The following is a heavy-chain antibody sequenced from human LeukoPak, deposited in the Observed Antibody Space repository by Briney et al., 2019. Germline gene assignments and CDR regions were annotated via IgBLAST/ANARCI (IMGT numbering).Heavy chain of an antibody. V-gene: IGHV1-8*03. CDR1: GYTFTSYD. CDR3: ARVRSYYGSVTGKSYYFDY. J-gene: IGHJ4*02. Sequence: ASVKVSCKASGYTFTSYDINWVRQATGQGLEWMRWMNPNSGNTGYAQKFQGTVTITRNTSISTAYMELSSLRSEDTAVYYCARVRSYYGSVTGKSYYFDYWGQGTLVTVSS. D-gene: IGHD3-10*01. CDR2: MNPNSGNT.